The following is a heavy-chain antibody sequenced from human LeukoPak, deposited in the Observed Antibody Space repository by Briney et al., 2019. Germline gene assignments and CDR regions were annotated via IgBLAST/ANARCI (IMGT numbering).Heavy chain of an antibody. V-gene: IGHV3-7*01. J-gene: IGHJ4*02. CDR3: TRWGSGYYFRYFDY. CDR1: GFTFSNYW. Sequence: RGSLRLSCAASGFTFSNYWMSWVRQAPGKGLEWVANINEDGSEKHYVDSVKGRFTISRDNAKNSLYLEVNSLRAEDAAVYYCTRWGSGYYFRYFDYWGQGTRVTVSS. CDR2: INEDGSEK. D-gene: IGHD3-22*01.